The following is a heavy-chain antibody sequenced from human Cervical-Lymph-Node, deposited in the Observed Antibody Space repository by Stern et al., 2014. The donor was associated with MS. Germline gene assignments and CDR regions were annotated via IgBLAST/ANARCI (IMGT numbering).Heavy chain of an antibody. CDR2: IKSDGSST. J-gene: IGHJ4*02. CDR1: GFTFGSYW. D-gene: IGHD6-13*01. Sequence: VQLVESGGGLVQPGGSLRLSCAASGFTFGSYWMHWVRQAPGKGLMWISRIKSDGSSTNYADSVKGRFTISRNNAKNTLYLQMNSLRAEDTAVYYCARVGGSSWRTGGQGTLVTVSS. V-gene: IGHV3-74*02. CDR3: ARVGGSSWRT.